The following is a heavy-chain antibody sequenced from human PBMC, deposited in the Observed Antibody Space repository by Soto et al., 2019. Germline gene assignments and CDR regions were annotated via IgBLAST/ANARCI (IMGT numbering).Heavy chain of an antibody. J-gene: IGHJ3*02. CDR2: ISSSSSYI. CDR3: ARDLDSAGAFDI. Sequence: GGSLRLSCAASGFTFSSYSMNWVRQAPGKGLEWVSSISSSSSYIYYADSVKGRFTISRDNAKNSLYLQMNSLRAEDTAVYYCARDLDSAGAFDIWGQGTMVTVSS. V-gene: IGHV3-21*01. D-gene: IGHD3-22*01. CDR1: GFTFSSYS.